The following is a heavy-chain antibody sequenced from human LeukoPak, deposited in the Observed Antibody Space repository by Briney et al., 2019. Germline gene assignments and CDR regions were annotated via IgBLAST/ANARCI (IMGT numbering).Heavy chain of an antibody. CDR1: GFAFSSYV. Sequence: PGGSLRLSCAASGFAFSSYVITWVRQAPGKGLEWVAVIWYDGSNKYYADSVKGRFTISRDNSKNTLYLQMNSLRAEDTAVYYCARAGYSSGWYPYYYYGMDVWGQGTTVTVSS. J-gene: IGHJ6*02. D-gene: IGHD6-19*01. V-gene: IGHV3-33*08. CDR2: IWYDGSNK. CDR3: ARAGYSSGWYPYYYYGMDV.